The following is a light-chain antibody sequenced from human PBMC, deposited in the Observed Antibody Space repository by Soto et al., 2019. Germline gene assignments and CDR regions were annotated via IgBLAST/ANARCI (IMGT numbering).Light chain of an antibody. J-gene: IGLJ3*02. Sequence: QLVLTQSPSASASLGASVKLTCTLSSGHSSYTIAWHQQQPEKGPRYLMTLNSDGSHSKGEGIPDRFSVSSSGAERYLSISSLQSADEADYYCQTWGTGIKVFGGGTKLTVL. CDR2: LNSDGSH. V-gene: IGLV4-69*01. CDR1: SGHSSYT. CDR3: QTWGTGIKV.